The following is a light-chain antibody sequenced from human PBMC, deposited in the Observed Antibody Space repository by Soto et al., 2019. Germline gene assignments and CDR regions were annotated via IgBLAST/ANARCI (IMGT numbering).Light chain of an antibody. CDR1: QSISSW. CDR3: QQRHMWPIT. J-gene: IGKJ5*01. Sequence: DIQITQSPSTLSASIGDKVTITCRATQSISSWLAWYQHKPGEAPKLLIYDASDLETGVPLRFSGSGSRTDFTLTISSLEPEDSAVYDGQQRHMWPITFGQGTRLEIK. V-gene: IGKV1-5*01. CDR2: DAS.